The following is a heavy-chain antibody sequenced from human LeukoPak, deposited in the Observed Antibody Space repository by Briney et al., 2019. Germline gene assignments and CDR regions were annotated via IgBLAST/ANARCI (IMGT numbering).Heavy chain of an antibody. CDR1: GYTFTSYD. Sequence: ASVKVSCKASGYTFTSYDINWVRQATGHGLEWMGWMNPNSGNTGYAQKFQGRVTMTRNTSISTAYMELSSLRSEDTAVYYCARYLRGYGYYYYGMDVWGQGTTVTVSS. CDR3: ARYLRGYGYYYYGMDV. D-gene: IGHD5-18*01. J-gene: IGHJ6*02. CDR2: MNPNSGNT. V-gene: IGHV1-8*01.